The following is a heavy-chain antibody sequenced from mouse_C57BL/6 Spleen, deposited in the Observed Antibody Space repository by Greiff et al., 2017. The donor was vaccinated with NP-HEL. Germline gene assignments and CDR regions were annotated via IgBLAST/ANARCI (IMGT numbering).Heavy chain of an antibody. CDR1: GYTFTSSW. CDR2: IHPNSGST. J-gene: IGHJ4*01. Sequence: QVQLQPSGAELVKPGASVKLSCKASGYTFTSSWMHWVKQRPGQGLEWIGMIHPNSGSTNYNEKFKSKATLTVDKSSSTAYMQLSSLTSEDSAVYYCASRGGSGYYYAMDYWGQGTSVTVSS. V-gene: IGHV1-64*01. CDR3: ASRGGSGYYYAMDY. D-gene: IGHD3-2*02.